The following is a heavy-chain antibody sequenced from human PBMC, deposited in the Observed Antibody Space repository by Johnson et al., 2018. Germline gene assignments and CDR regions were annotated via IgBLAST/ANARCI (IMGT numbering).Heavy chain of an antibody. D-gene: IGHD3-22*01. Sequence: QVQLQESGPGLVKPSETLSLTCTVSGGSISSYYWSWIRQPPGKGLEWIGYIYYSGSTNYNPSLKSRVTQSVDTSKNQFSLKLSSVTAADTSVYYCARDEYYYDSSGYYRHYGMDVWGQGTTVTVSS. V-gene: IGHV4-59*01. J-gene: IGHJ6*02. CDR2: IYYSGST. CDR1: GGSISSYY. CDR3: ARDEYYYDSSGYYRHYGMDV.